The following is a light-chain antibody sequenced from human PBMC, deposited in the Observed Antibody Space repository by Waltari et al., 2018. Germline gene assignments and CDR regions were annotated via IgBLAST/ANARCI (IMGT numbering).Light chain of an antibody. V-gene: IGLV1-40*01. Sequence: QSGLTQPPSVSGAPGQRVTISCTGSSSNIGEGSDVHWDQLLPGTVPKLLIYGNSNRPAGVPDRFSCSKSGTSASLASTGLQADDEADYYCQSYDSSLSASIFGGGTKLTVL. CDR3: QSYDSSLSASI. J-gene: IGLJ2*01. CDR2: GNS. CDR1: SSNIGEGSD.